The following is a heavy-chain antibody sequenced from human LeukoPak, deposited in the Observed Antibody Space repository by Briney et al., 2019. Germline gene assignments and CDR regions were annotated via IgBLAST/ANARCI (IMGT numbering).Heavy chain of an antibody. V-gene: IGHV1-2*02. CDR3: ARGRRIAARSHWFDP. CDR2: INPNGGGT. D-gene: IGHD6-6*01. J-gene: IGHJ5*02. CDR1: GYTFTGYY. Sequence: ASVKVSCKASGYTFTGYYMHWVRQAPGQGLEWMGWINPNGGGTNYAQKFQGRVTMTRDTSISTAYMELSRLRSDDTAVYYCARGRRIAARSHWFDPWGQGTLVTVSS.